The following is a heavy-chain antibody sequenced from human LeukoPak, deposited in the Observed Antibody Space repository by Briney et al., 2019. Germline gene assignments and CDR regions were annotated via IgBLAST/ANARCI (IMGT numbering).Heavy chain of an antibody. D-gene: IGHD2-15*01. Sequence: SETLSLTCAVYGGSFSGYYWSWIRQPPGMGLEWIGEINHSGSTSYNPSLKSRVTISVDTSKNQFSLKLSSVTAADTAVYYCARWVEEDTDYWGQGTLVTVSS. CDR1: GGSFSGYY. CDR3: ARWVEEDTDY. J-gene: IGHJ4*02. CDR2: INHSGST. V-gene: IGHV4-34*01.